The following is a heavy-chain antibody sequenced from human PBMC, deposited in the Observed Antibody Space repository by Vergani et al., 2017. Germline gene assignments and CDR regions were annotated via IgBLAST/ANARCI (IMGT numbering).Heavy chain of an antibody. V-gene: IGHV4-31*03. CDR3: ARVDTQVPATSHFYYMDV. Sequence: QVQLQESGPGLVKPSQTLSLTCTVSGVSLSSGDYYWSWIRQPPGKGLEWIGYIFYSGTTYDNPSLRSRLTISVDTSQNQFSLKLRSVTAADTAVYYCARVDTQVPATSHFYYMDVWGKGTTVVVSS. CDR2: IFYSGTT. J-gene: IGHJ6*03. CDR1: GVSLSSGDYY. D-gene: IGHD6-25*01.